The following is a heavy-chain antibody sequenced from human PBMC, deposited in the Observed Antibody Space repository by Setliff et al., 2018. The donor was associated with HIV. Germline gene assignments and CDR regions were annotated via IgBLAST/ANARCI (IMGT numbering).Heavy chain of an antibody. J-gene: IGHJ5*02. V-gene: IGHV4-4*09. D-gene: IGHD3-10*01. Sequence: SETLSLTCTVSGGSISGHYWSWIRQPPGRGLEWIGYIYSSGSTNFNPPLQSRVTISVVTSKNQFSLKLSSVTAADTAVYYCARHSGVASPNWFDPWGQGTLVTVSS. CDR1: GGSISGHY. CDR3: ARHSGVASPNWFDP. CDR2: IYSSGST.